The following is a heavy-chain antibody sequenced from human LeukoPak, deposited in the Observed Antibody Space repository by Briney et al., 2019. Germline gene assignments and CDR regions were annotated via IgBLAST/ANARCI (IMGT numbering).Heavy chain of an antibody. CDR2: IYYSGST. Sequence: KPSETLSLTCTVSGGSISSSSYYWGWIRQPPGKGLEWIGSIYYSGSTNYNPSLKSRVTISVDTSKNQFSLKLTSVTAADTAVYFCARGGYYGSGNDFRFDPWGQGTLVTVSS. J-gene: IGHJ5*02. CDR1: GGSISSSSYY. D-gene: IGHD3-10*01. V-gene: IGHV4-39*07. CDR3: ARGGYYGSGNDFRFDP.